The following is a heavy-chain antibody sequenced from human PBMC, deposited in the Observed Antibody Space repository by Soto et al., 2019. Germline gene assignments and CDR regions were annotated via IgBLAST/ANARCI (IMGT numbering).Heavy chain of an antibody. V-gene: IGHV4-31*03. CDR1: GDSITSGGYY. J-gene: IGHJ5*02. D-gene: IGHD3-10*01. CDR2: VYHSGST. CDR3: ARQTTIIMPRGGVITYGGPFDP. Sequence: QVQLQVSGPGLVKPSQTLSLTCNVSGDSITSGGYYWIWIRQQPGKGLEWIGYVYHSGSTYYNPYLKSRITMSLDTSKNQFSLKLSSVTVAETAVYYCARQTTIIMPRGGVITYGGPFDPWGQGTLVTVSS.